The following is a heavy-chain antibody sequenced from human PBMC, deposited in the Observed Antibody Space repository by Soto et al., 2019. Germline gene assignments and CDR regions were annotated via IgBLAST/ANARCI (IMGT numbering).Heavy chain of an antibody. Sequence: PGGSLRLSCAASGFTFSSYAMSWVRQAPGKGLEWVSAISGSGGSTYYADSVKGRFTISRDNSKNTLYLQMNSLRAEDTAVYYCAKGAYYDFWSGYYTEWNYYYYGMDVWGQGTTVTVSS. V-gene: IGHV3-23*01. CDR3: AKGAYYDFWSGYYTEWNYYYYGMDV. J-gene: IGHJ6*02. D-gene: IGHD3-3*01. CDR2: ISGSGGST. CDR1: GFTFSSYA.